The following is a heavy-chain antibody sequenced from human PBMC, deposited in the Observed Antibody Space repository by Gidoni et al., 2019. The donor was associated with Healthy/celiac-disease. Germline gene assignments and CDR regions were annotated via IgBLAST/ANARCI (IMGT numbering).Heavy chain of an antibody. V-gene: IGHV3-15*01. CDR1: GFTFSNAW. J-gene: IGHJ4*02. CDR3: TTQLLWFGETPDY. D-gene: IGHD3-10*01. Sequence: EVQLVESGGGLVKPGGSLRLSCAASGFTFSNAWMSWVRQAPGKGLEWVGRIKSKTDGGTTDYAAPVKGRFTISRDDSKNTLYLQMNSLKTEDTAVYYCTTQLLWFGETPDYWGQGTLVTVSS. CDR2: IKSKTDGGTT.